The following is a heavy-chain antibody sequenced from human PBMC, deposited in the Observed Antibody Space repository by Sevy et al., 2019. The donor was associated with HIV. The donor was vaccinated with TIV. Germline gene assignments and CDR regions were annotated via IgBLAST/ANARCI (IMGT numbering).Heavy chain of an antibody. CDR3: ARIGYYYDSGTYYYYFDY. CDR2: INSDGSST. V-gene: IGHV3-74*01. D-gene: IGHD3-22*01. Sequence: GGSLRLSCAASGFTFSYYWMHWVRQAPGKGLVWVSRINSDGSSTNYADSVKGRFTISRDNAKNTRYLQMNSLRAEDTAVYYCARIGYYYDSGTYYYYFDYWGQGTLVTVSS. CDR1: GFTFSYYW. J-gene: IGHJ4*02.